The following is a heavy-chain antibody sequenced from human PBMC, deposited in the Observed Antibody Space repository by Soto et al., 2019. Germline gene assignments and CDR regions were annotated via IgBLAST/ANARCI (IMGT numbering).Heavy chain of an antibody. CDR1: GDSFSSNSAA. V-gene: IGHV6-1*01. Sequence: PSQTLSLTCAISGDSFSSNSAALNWIRQSPSRCLEWLGRTYYRSRWYNDYAVSVKSRITVNPDTSKNQFSLHLNSVTPEDTAVCYGAGTTSLQWYYMDVWDKGTKVTVSS. CDR3: AGTTSLQWYYMDV. D-gene: IGHD1-7*01. J-gene: IGHJ6*03. CDR2: TYYRSRWYN.